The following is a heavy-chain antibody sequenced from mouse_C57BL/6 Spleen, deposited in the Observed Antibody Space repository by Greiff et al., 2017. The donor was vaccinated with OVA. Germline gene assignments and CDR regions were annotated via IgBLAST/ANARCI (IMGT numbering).Heavy chain of an antibody. CDR2: INPSTGGT. D-gene: IGHD2-2*01. CDR3: ARWGGYQGDYFDY. J-gene: IGHJ2*01. V-gene: IGHV1-42*01. CDR1: GYSFTGYY. Sequence: VQLQQSGPELVKPGASVKISCKASGYSFTGYYMNWVKQSPEKSLEWIGEINPSTGGTTYNQKFKAKATLTVDKSSSTAYMQLKSLTSEDSAVYYCARWGGYQGDYFDYWGQGTTLTVSS.